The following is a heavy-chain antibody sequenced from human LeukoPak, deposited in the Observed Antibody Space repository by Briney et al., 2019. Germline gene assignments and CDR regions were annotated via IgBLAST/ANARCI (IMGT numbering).Heavy chain of an antibody. V-gene: IGHV1-2*02. Sequence: GASVKVSCRASGYTFTDYYMHWVRQARGQGLEWMGWLNPNTLVTKYAQHFQGRVSMTWDTSISTGYMDLHSLTSDDTAVYYCARKDGGRDGMDVWGQGTTVTVSS. CDR2: LNPNTLVT. CDR3: ARKDGGRDGMDV. D-gene: IGHD2-15*01. CDR1: GYTFTDYY. J-gene: IGHJ6*02.